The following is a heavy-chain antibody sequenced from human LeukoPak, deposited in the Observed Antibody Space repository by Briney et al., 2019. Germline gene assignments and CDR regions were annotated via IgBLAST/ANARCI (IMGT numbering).Heavy chain of an antibody. CDR2: IKQDGSEK. CDR1: GFTFSSYR. J-gene: IGHJ4*02. D-gene: IGHD1-1*01. V-gene: IGHV3-7*01. Sequence: GGSLRLSCAASGFTFSSYRMNWVRQAPGKGLEWVANIKQDGSEKYYVDSVKGRFTISRDNAKNSLYLQMNSLRAEDTAVYYCARGVGLTQGGTFDYWGQGTLVTVSS. CDR3: ARGVGLTQGGTFDY.